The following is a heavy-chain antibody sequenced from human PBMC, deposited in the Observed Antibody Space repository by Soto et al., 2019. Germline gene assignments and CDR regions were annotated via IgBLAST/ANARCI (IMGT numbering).Heavy chain of an antibody. Sequence: EVQLVESGGGLVQPGGSLRLSCVASGFTVIKYWMHWVRQAPGKGLVWLSRITSDGRSTIYADSVKGRFTISRDNANNTVFLQMNSLRAEDPAVYSCVNMGVFDFWGQGAVVTVSS. J-gene: IGHJ4*02. V-gene: IGHV3-74*01. CDR2: ITSDGRST. CDR1: GFTVIKYW. D-gene: IGHD3-16*01. CDR3: VNMGVFDF.